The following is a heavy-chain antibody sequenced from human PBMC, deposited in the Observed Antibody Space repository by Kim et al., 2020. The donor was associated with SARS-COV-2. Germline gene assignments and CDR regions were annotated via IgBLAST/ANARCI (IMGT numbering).Heavy chain of an antibody. CDR2: IYNIGST. J-gene: IGHJ4*02. CDR3: ARVNSGGGTSLDY. CDR1: GGSISSGSYY. Sequence: SETLSLTCTVSGGSISSGSYYWSWIRQHPGKGLECIGYIYNIGSTYYNPSLSSRVTISVDTSKNQFSLKLSSVTAADTAVYYCARVNSGGGTSLDYWGQGTPGTVSS. V-gene: IGHV4-31*03. D-gene: IGHD2-15*01.